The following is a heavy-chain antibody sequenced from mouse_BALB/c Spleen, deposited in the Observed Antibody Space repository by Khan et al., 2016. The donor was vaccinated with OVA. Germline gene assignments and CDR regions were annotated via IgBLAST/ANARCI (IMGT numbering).Heavy chain of an antibody. V-gene: IGHV1-9*01. CDR2: ILPGTGST. Sequence: QVQLQQSGAELMKPGASVKISCKATGYTFRSYWMEWVKQRPGHGLEWIGEILPGTGSTNYNEKFKGKDTFTADTSSNTAYMQLSCLKSEDSAVYYCARTNAADYWGQGTTLTVSS. CDR3: ARTNAADY. J-gene: IGHJ2*01. CDR1: GYTFRSYW.